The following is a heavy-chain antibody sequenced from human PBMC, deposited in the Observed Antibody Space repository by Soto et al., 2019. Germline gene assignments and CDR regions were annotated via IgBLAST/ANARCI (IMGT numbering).Heavy chain of an antibody. CDR2: IYYSGNT. CDR3: ARTLPSGCSDS. Sequence: QVQLQESGPGLVKPSETLSLTCTVSGGSLTSYYWSWFRLPPGKGLEWIAYIYYSGNTNYNPSLKSRVTISVDTPKNQFSLELTSVTAADTAVYFCARTLPSGCSDSWGQGTLVTVSS. J-gene: IGHJ4*02. CDR1: GGSLTSYY. V-gene: IGHV4-59*01. D-gene: IGHD6-19*01.